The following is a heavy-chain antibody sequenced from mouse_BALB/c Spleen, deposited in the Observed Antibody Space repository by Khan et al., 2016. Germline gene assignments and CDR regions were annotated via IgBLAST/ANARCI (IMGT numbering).Heavy chain of an antibody. Sequence: QVQLQQSGAELAKPGASVKMSCKASGYTFTSYWLHWVKQRPGQGLEWIGYINPSTGYTEYNQKFKDKATLTADKSSSTAYMQLSSLTSEDSAVYYCARVSGSGAWFAYWGQGTLVTVSA. CDR3: ARVSGSGAWFAY. D-gene: IGHD1-3*01. J-gene: IGHJ3*01. CDR1: GYTFTSYW. CDR2: INPSTGYT. V-gene: IGHV1-7*01.